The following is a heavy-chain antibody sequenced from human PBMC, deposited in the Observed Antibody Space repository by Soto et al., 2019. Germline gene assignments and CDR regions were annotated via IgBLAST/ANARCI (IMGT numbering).Heavy chain of an antibody. CDR2: IYYSGST. CDR1: GGSISSYY. CDR3: ARSLDFGGIQLWSDAFAI. Sequence: PSETLSLTCTVSGGSISSYYWSWIRQPPGKGLEWIGYIYYSGSTNYNPSLKSRVTISVDTSKNQFSLKLSSVTAADTAVYYCARSLDFGGIQLWSDAFAIWGQGTMVTVSS. D-gene: IGHD5-18*01. J-gene: IGHJ3*02. V-gene: IGHV4-59*01.